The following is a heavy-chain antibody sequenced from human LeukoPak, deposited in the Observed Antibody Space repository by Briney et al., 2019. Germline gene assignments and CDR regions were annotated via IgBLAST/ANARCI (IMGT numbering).Heavy chain of an antibody. D-gene: IGHD1-1*01. CDR1: GGSISSYY. CDR2: IHNSGNT. V-gene: IGHV4-59*01. Sequence: PSETLSLTCTVSGGSISSYYWSWIRQPPGKGLEWIGHIHNSGNTNYNPSLKSRVTLSVGTSKNQFSLKLSSVTAAGTAVYYCAREGTTGRNLNWFDSWGQGTLVTVSS. J-gene: IGHJ5*01. CDR3: AREGTTGRNLNWFDS.